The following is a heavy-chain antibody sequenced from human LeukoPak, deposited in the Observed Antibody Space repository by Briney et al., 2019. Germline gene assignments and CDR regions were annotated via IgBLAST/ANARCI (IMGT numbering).Heavy chain of an antibody. CDR3: AREGRLWFGELPLGY. Sequence: GGSLRLSCAASGFTFSSYWMSWVRQAPGKGLEWVANIKQDGSEKYYVDSVKGRFTISRDNAKNSLYLQMNSLRAEDTAVYYCAREGRLWFGELPLGYWGQGTLVTVSS. V-gene: IGHV3-7*01. J-gene: IGHJ4*02. D-gene: IGHD3-10*01. CDR2: IKQDGSEK. CDR1: GFTFSSYW.